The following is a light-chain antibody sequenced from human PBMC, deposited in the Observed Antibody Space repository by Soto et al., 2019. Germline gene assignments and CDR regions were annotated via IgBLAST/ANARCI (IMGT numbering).Light chain of an antibody. J-gene: IGKJ2*01. V-gene: IGKV3-20*01. CDR2: GTS. Sequence: EIVLTQSPGTLSLSPGERATFSSRASQSVNSYYLAWYQQRPGLAPRLLIYGTSNRATGIPDRFSGSGSGTAFTLTISRLEPEDFAVYYCQRYASSPLYTFGQGTKLEIK. CDR1: QSVNSYY. CDR3: QRYASSPLYT.